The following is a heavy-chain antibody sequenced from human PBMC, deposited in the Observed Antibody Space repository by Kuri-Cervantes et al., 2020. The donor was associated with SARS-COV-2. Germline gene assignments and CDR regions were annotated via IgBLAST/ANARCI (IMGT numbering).Heavy chain of an antibody. CDR1: GFTFRSYG. CDR3: AKEDPNYYDSSGYYSPGGS. V-gene: IGHV3-30*18. J-gene: IGHJ4*02. D-gene: IGHD3-22*01. Sequence: GGSLRLSCAASGFTFRSYGMYWVRQAPGKGLQWLAGISSNGNNKYYEDSVKGRFTISRDNSKNTLYLQMNSLRAEDTAVYYCAKEDPNYYDSSGYYSPGGSWGQGTLVTVSS. CDR2: ISSNGNNK.